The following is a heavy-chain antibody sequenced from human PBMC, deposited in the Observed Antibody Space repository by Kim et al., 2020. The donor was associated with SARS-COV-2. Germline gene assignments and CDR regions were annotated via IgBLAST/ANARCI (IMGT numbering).Heavy chain of an antibody. D-gene: IGHD6-13*01. CDR3: SRGASAAAQTYYHYGLDV. J-gene: IGHJ6*02. CDR1: GFTFSDHY. Sequence: GGSLRLSCAASGFTFSDHYMDWVRQAPGKGLEWVGRIRDKANGYTTEYAASVKGRFTVSRDDSKNSLYLEMNSLKSEDTAVYYCSRGASAAAQTYYHYGLDVWGQGTTVIVSS. V-gene: IGHV3-72*01. CDR2: IRDKANGYTT.